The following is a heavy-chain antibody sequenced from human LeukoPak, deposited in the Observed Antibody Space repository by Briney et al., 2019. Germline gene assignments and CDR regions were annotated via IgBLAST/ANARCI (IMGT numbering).Heavy chain of an antibody. V-gene: IGHV3-21*01. CDR1: GFTFSSYS. CDR3: ARDYSSGYYPIF. J-gene: IGHJ4*02. D-gene: IGHD3-22*01. Sequence: GGSLRLSCAASGFTFSSYSMNWVRQAPGNGLEWVSSISSSSSYIYYADSVKGRFTISRDNAKNSLYLQMNSLRAEDTAVYYCARDYSSGYYPIFWGQGTLVTVSS. CDR2: ISSSSSYI.